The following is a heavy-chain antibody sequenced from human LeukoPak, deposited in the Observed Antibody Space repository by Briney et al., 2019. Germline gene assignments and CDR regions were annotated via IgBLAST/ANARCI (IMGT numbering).Heavy chain of an antibody. V-gene: IGHV4-4*07. CDR1: GGSISSYY. CDR2: IHTSGST. CDR3: ARAGRPASITMARGVRKYYYYMDV. D-gene: IGHD3-10*01. Sequence: SETLSLTCTVSGGSISSYYWSWIRQPAGKGLEWIGRIHTSGSTNYNPSLKSRVTMSVDTSKNQFSLKLSSVTAADTAVYYCARAGRPASITMARGVRKYYYYMDVWGKGTTVTISS. J-gene: IGHJ6*03.